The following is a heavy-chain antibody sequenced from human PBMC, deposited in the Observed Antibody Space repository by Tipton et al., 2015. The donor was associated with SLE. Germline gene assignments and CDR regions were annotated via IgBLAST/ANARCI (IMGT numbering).Heavy chain of an antibody. CDR2: IYTSGST. Sequence: LRLSCTVSGGSISSSSYYWGWIRQPAGKGLEWIGRIYTSGSTNYNPSLKSRVTISVDTSKNQFSLKLSSVTAADTAVYYCARAHKMDVWGKGTTVTVSS. J-gene: IGHJ6*04. CDR1: GGSISSSSYY. V-gene: IGHV4-61*02. CDR3: ARAHKMDV.